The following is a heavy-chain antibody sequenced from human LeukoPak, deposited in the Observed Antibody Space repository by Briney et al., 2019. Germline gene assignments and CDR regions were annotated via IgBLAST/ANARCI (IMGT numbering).Heavy chain of an antibody. J-gene: IGHJ4*02. V-gene: IGHV1-46*01. CDR3: ARDRLAASWYAFDY. Sequence: GASVKVSCRASGYTFTSYYMHWVRQATGQGLEWMGIINPGGGGTSYAQKFQGRVTMTRDTSTSTLYMELSSLTSEDTAVYYCARDRLAASWYAFDYWGQGTLVTVSS. D-gene: IGHD6-13*01. CDR2: INPGGGGT. CDR1: GYTFTSYY.